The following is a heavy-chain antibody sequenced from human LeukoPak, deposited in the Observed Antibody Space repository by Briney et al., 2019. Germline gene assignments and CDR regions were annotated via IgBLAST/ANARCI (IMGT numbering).Heavy chain of an antibody. V-gene: IGHV4-38-2*02. CDR3: ARAFTTYYYDSFEY. J-gene: IGHJ4*02. CDR1: GYSISTNYH. D-gene: IGHD3-22*01. Sequence: SETLSLTSTVSGYSISTNYHWGWIRQPLGKGLGWIGSISHSGTTYDNPSLRSRVTISADTSKNQFSLRLSSVTAADTAVYYCARAFTTYYYDSFEYWGQGTLVTVSS. CDR2: ISHSGTT.